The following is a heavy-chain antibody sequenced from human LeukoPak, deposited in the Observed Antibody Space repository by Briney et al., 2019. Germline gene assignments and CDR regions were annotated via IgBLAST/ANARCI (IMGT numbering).Heavy chain of an antibody. V-gene: IGHV3-64*01. D-gene: IGHD2-2*01. CDR3: ARWGSTSCYDY. CDR1: GFSFSTYA. J-gene: IGHJ4*02. CDR2: ISTDGGGT. Sequence: SGGSLRLSCAASGFSFSTYAMHWVRQGPGKGLEYVSAISTDGGGTYYASSVKGRFAISRDNSKNTLYLQMGSLRVEDMAVYYCARWGSTSCYDYWGQGALVTVSS.